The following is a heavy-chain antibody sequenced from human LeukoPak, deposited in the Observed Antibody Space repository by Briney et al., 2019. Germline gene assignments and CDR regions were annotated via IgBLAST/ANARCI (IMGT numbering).Heavy chain of an antibody. J-gene: IGHJ5*02. CDR3: ARETMVRFDP. CDR1: GGSFSGYY. V-gene: IGHV4-34*01. D-gene: IGHD3-10*01. Sequence: PSETLSLTCAVYGGSFSGYYWSWIRQPPGKGLEWIGEINHSGSTNYNPSLKSRVTISVDTSKNQFSLKLSSVTAADTAVYYCARETMVRFDPWGQGTPVTVSS. CDR2: INHSGST.